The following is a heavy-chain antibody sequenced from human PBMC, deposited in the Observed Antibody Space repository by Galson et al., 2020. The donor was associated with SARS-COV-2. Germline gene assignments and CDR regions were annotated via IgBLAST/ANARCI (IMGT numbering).Heavy chain of an antibody. D-gene: IGHD1-1*01. CDR2: IDWDGDK. Sequence: SGPTLVKPTQTLTLTCTFSGFSLSTSGMCVSWIRQPPGKALEWLARIDWDGDKHYSTSLTTRFTISKDTSKNQVVLIMTNMDPVDTATYYCARTWISRTASRTFDYWGQGTLVTVSA. V-gene: IGHV2-70*11. CDR1: GFSLSTSGMC. J-gene: IGHJ4*02. CDR3: ARTWISRTASRTFDY.